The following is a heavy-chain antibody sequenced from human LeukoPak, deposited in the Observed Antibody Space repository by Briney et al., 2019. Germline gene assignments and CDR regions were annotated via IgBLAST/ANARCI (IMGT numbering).Heavy chain of an antibody. CDR1: GGSISSGSYY. CDR2: IYTSGST. Sequence: SETLSLTCTVSGGSISSGSYYWSWIRQPAGKGLERIGRIYTSGSTNYNPSLKSRVTISVDTSKNQFSLKLSSVTAADTAVYYCARDNYDFWSGYYDYYYMDVWGKGTTVTVSS. CDR3: ARDNYDFWSGYYDYYYMDV. J-gene: IGHJ6*03. D-gene: IGHD3-3*01. V-gene: IGHV4-61*02.